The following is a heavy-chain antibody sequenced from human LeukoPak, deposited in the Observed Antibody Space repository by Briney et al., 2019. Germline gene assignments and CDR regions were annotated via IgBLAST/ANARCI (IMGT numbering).Heavy chain of an antibody. CDR3: ARVVPGLGKAWDYFDY. CDR2: IKHDGSEE. J-gene: IGHJ4*02. D-gene: IGHD1-26*01. Sequence: GGSLRLSCAASGLTFSSHWMGWVRQAPGKGLEWVANIKHDGSEEYYVDSLKGRFTISRDNAKNSLYLQMNSLRAEDTAVYYCARVVPGLGKAWDYFDYWGQGTLVTVSS. V-gene: IGHV3-7*01. CDR1: GLTFSSHW.